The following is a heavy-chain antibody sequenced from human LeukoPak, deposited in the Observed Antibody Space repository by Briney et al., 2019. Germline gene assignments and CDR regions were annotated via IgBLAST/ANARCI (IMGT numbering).Heavy chain of an antibody. J-gene: IGHJ4*02. CDR3: VRGGYGGYSFDS. V-gene: IGHV3-74*01. CDR2: IKPDGSYT. Sequence: GGSLRLSCAASGLTFKNFAMHWVRQAPGKGLVWVSHIKPDGSYTSYADSVKGRFAISRDNARDTLYLQMNSLRAEDTAVYYCVRGGYGGYSFDSWGQGTLVTVSS. D-gene: IGHD4-23*01. CDR1: GLTFKNFA.